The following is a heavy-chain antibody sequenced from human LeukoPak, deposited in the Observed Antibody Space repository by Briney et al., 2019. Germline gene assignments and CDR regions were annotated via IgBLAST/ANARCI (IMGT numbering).Heavy chain of an antibody. CDR1: GFTFSNYA. CDR2: ISYDGSNK. D-gene: IGHD6-19*01. J-gene: IGHJ4*02. Sequence: PGKSLRLSCAASGFTFSNYAMHWVRQAPGKGLEWVAVISYDGSNKYYADSVKGRFTISRDNSKNTLYLQMNSLRAEDTAVYYCAKSGWHGDNYFDYWGQGTLVTVSS. V-gene: IGHV3-30*18. CDR3: AKSGWHGDNYFDY.